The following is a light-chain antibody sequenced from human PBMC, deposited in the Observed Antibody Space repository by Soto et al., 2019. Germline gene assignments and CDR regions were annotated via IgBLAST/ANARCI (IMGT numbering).Light chain of an antibody. CDR2: GAS. V-gene: IGKV1-5*01. J-gene: IGKJ1*01. CDR3: QQYATYSPEWT. Sequence: IQVTQSPSTLSASVLGIFTVTFRGIQSIGTWLAWYQQKPGTAPKLLIDGASSLETGVSSRFSGSGSGTKFTLTITSLHPDDFATYYCQQYATYSPEWTFGQGTKVDIK. CDR1: QSIGTW.